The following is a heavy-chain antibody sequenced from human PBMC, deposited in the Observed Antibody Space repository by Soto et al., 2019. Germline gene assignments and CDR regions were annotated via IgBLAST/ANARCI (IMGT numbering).Heavy chain of an antibody. CDR2: ISYIGTT. CDR1: GDSIGSGDYY. CDR3: ARGSTYYGFVT. D-gene: IGHD3-10*01. Sequence: QVQLQESGPRLVKPSQTLSLTCTVSGDSIGSGDYYWTWIRQPPGKGLEWIGSISYIGTTFYNPSLESRVNISVDTSKNQFSLRVTSVTAADTAVYYCARGSTYYGFVTWGQGTLITVSS. V-gene: IGHV4-30-4*01. J-gene: IGHJ5*02.